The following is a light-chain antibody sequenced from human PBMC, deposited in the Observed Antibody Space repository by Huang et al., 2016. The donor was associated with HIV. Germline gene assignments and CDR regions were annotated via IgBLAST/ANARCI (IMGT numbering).Light chain of an antibody. V-gene: IGKV2D-29*02. J-gene: IGKJ4*01. CDR2: EVS. Sequence: DIVMTQTPLSLFVTPGQPASISCKSSQSLLHSDGKTYLYWYLQKVGQSPQLLIYEVSNRCSGVPDRFSGSGSGTDFTLKISRMEAEDVGVYYCMQSIQLPLTFGGGTKVEIK. CDR1: QSLLHSDGKTY. CDR3: MQSIQLPLT.